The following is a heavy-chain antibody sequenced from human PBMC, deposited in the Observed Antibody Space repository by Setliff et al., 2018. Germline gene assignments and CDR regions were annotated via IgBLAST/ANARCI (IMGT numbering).Heavy chain of an antibody. CDR1: EFRFSIYG. J-gene: IGHJ5*01. Sequence: PGGSLRLSCAASEFRFSIYGMHWVRQAPGKGLECVAFIRYDGRNKYYADSVKGRFTISRDNSQNTLYLQMNSLRVEDTAVYYCAKDPNGDYVGAFDSWGHGTLVTVSS. D-gene: IGHD4-17*01. CDR3: AKDPNGDYVGAFDS. CDR2: IRYDGRNK. V-gene: IGHV3-30*02.